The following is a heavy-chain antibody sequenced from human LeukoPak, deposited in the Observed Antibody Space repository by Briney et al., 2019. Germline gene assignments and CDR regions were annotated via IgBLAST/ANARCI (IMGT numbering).Heavy chain of an antibody. CDR3: ARSQSSSLIDY. Sequence: GGSLRLSCAASGFTFSNYWMSWVRQAPGKGLEWVANIKQDGSEKYYVDSVKGRFTISRDNAKNSLYLQMNSLRAEDTAVYYCARSQSSSLIDYWGQGTLVTVSS. D-gene: IGHD6-13*01. J-gene: IGHJ4*02. CDR2: IKQDGSEK. CDR1: GFTFSNYW. V-gene: IGHV3-7*01.